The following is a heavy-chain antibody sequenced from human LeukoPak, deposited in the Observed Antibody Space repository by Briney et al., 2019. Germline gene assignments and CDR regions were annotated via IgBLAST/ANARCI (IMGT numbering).Heavy chain of an antibody. CDR3: ARKTDSSGSGDY. CDR2: IYSRGGT. J-gene: IGHJ4*02. CDR1: GFTVSSNF. Sequence: SGGSLRLSCAASGFTVSSNFMSWVRQAPGKGLECVSDIYSRGGTCYADSVQGRFTISRDASKNTLFLQMNSLRADDTAVYYCARKTDSSGSGDYWGQGTLVTVSS. V-gene: IGHV3-53*01. D-gene: IGHD3-22*01.